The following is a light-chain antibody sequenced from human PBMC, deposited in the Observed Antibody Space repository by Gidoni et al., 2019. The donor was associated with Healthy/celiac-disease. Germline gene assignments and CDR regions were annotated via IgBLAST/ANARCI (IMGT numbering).Light chain of an antibody. CDR1: QSLLHSNGYNY. CDR3: MQALGWT. J-gene: IGKJ1*01. Sequence: DIVTTQSPLSLPVTPGEPASISCRSSQSLLHSNGYNYLDWYLQKPGQSPQLLIYLGSNRASGVPDRFSGSGSGTDFTLKSSRVEAEDVGVYYCMQALGWTFXXXTKVEIK. V-gene: IGKV2-28*01. CDR2: LGS.